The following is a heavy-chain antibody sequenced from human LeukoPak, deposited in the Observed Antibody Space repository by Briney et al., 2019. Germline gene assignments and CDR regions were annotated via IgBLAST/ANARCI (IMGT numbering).Heavy chain of an antibody. J-gene: IGHJ4*02. Sequence: TGGSVRLSCAASGFIFNNSAMHWVRQAPGKGLEWVAFIQYDGSSKDYADSVRGRFTISRDNSKNTVYLQMNSLRPEDTAMYYCAKDYSGKYTSDYWGQGVLATVSS. CDR1: GFIFNNSA. V-gene: IGHV3-30*02. CDR2: IQYDGSSK. D-gene: IGHD1-26*01. CDR3: AKDYSGKYTSDY.